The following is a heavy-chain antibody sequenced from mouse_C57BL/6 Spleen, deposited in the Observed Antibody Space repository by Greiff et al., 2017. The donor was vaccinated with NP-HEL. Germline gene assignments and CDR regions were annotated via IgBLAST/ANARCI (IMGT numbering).Heavy chain of an antibody. CDR2: IDPEDGET. Sequence: EVHLVESGAELVKPGASVKLSCTASGFNIKDYYMHWVKQRTEQGLEWIGRIDPEDGETKYAPKFQGKATITADTSSNTAYLQLSSLTSEDTAGYYCAPIYYDYDEAAMDYWGQGTSVTVSS. CDR3: APIYYDYDEAAMDY. D-gene: IGHD2-4*01. V-gene: IGHV14-2*01. J-gene: IGHJ4*01. CDR1: GFNIKDYY.